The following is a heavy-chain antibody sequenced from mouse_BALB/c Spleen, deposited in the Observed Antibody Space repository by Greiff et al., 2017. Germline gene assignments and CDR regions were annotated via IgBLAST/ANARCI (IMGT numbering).Heavy chain of an antibody. CDR2: ISYDGSN. CDR3: ARALGGGYFDV. CDR1: GYSITSGYY. Sequence: EVKLQESGPGLVKPSQSLSLTCSVTGYSITSGYYWTWIRQFPGNQLEWMGYISYDGSNNYNPSLKNRISITRDTSKNQFFLKLNSVTTEDTATYYCARALGGGYFDVWGAGTTVTVSS. V-gene: IGHV3-6*02. J-gene: IGHJ1*01.